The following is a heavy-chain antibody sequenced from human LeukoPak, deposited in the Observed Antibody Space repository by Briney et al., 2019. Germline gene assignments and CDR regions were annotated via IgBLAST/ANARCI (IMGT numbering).Heavy chain of an antibody. CDR2: INTDGRST. D-gene: IGHD4-23*01. Sequence: GGSLRLSCAASGFTFSSYWMHWVRQVPGKGLVWVSGINTDGRSTSYADSVKGRFTVSRDNAKNTLYLQMKSLRVEDTAVYYCYGANAEQWGQGTLVTVSS. V-gene: IGHV3-74*01. J-gene: IGHJ1*01. CDR1: GFTFSSYW. CDR3: YGANAEQ.